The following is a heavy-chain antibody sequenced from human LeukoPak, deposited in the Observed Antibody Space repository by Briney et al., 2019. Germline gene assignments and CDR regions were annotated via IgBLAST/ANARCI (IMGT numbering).Heavy chain of an antibody. V-gene: IGHV3-7*03. CDR3: ASYYGRGYYFDY. CDR2: IKEDGSQK. D-gene: IGHD3-22*01. Sequence: GGSLRLSCAASGFTFSNYALSWVRQAPGKGLEWVANIKEDGSQKYYVDSVKGRFTISRDNAKNSLYLQMNSLRAEDTAVYYCASYYGRGYYFDYWGQGTLVTVSS. CDR1: GFTFSNYA. J-gene: IGHJ4*02.